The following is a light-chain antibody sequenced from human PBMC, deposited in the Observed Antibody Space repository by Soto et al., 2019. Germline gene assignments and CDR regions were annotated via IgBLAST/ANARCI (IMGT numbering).Light chain of an antibody. CDR3: QQYGDSPT. CDR1: QSISSNY. V-gene: IGKV3-20*01. CDR2: DAS. J-gene: IGKJ1*01. Sequence: VLTKSPGTLSLSPGERATLSCRASQSISSNYVAWYQQKPGQAPRLLIYDASTRATGIPNRYSGSGSGTDFTLTISRLEPEDFAVFYCQQYGDSPTFGQGTKVDIK.